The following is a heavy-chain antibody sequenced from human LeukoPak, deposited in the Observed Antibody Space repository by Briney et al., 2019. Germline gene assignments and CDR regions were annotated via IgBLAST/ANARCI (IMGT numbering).Heavy chain of an antibody. CDR2: MNPNSGNT. CDR3: ARGVSSSWYASRQANWFDP. J-gene: IGHJ5*02. D-gene: IGHD6-13*01. V-gene: IGHV1-8*01. Sequence: GASVKVSCXASGYTFTSYDINWVRQATGQGLEWMGWMNPNSGNTGYAQKFQGRVTMTRNTSISTAYMELSSLRSEDTAVYYCARGVSSSWYASRQANWFDPWGQGTLVTVSS. CDR1: GYTFTSYD.